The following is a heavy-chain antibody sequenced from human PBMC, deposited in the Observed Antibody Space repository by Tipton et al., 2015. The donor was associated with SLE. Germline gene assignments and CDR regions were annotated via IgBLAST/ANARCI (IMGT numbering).Heavy chain of an antibody. J-gene: IGHJ4*02. Sequence: TLSLTCSVFGVSIYLDYWAWIRQAPGKGVEYIGYVSESGASNYNPSLKSRVTISIDTSKDQFSLNLSSVSAADTAIYYCARHDQYRGSAIDSWGQGTLVSVSA. CDR3: ARHDQYRGSAIDS. V-gene: IGHV4-59*08. CDR2: VSESGAS. D-gene: IGHD3-10*01. CDR1: GVSIYLDY.